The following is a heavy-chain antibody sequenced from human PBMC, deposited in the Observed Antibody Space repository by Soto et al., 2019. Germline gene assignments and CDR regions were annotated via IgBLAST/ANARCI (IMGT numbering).Heavy chain of an antibody. V-gene: IGHV3-30*18. CDR1: GFTFSSYG. CDR2: ISYDGSNK. Sequence: QVQLVESGGGVVQPGRSLRLSCAASGFTFSSYGMHWVRQAPGKGLEWVAVISYDGSNKYYADSVKGRLTISRDNSKNTLYLQMNSLRDEDTAVYYCAKDTYYYDSSGYSPDYWGQGTLVTVSS. CDR3: AKDTYYYDSSGYSPDY. D-gene: IGHD3-22*01. J-gene: IGHJ4*02.